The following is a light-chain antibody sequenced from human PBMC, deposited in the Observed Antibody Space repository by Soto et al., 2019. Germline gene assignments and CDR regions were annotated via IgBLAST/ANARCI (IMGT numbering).Light chain of an antibody. CDR2: DSS. CDR1: QSIGRY. CDR3: QQRSGWPLT. J-gene: IGKJ4*01. Sequence: EIVLTQSPATLSLSPGDRATLSCRASQSIGRYLAWYQQKPGQAPRLLIYDSSYMAAGIPARFSGSGSGTDFTLTISSLEPEDFAVYYCQQRSGWPLTFGGGTKMDIK. V-gene: IGKV3-11*01.